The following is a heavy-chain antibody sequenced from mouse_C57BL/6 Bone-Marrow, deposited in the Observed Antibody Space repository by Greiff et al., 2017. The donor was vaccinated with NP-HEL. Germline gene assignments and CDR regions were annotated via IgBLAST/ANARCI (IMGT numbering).Heavy chain of an antibody. CDR1: GYSFTGYF. CDR3: TVVEGYAMDY. V-gene: IGHV1-20*01. Sequence: EVHLVESGPELVKPGDSVKISCKASGYSFTGYFMNWVMQSHGKSLEWIGRINPYNGDTFYNQKFKGKATLTVDKSSSTAHMELRSLTSEDSAVYYCTVVEGYAMDYWGQGTSVTVSS. CDR2: INPYNGDT. J-gene: IGHJ4*01. D-gene: IGHD1-1*01.